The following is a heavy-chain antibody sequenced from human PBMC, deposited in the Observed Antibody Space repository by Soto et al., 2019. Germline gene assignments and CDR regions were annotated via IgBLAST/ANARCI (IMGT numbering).Heavy chain of an antibody. V-gene: IGHV1-46*03. CDR1: GYTFTSYY. D-gene: IGHD4-17*01. CDR2: INPSGGST. J-gene: IGHJ4*02. Sequence: ASVKVSCKASGYTFTSYYMHWVRQAPGQGLEWMGIINPSGGSTSYAQKFQGRVTMTRDTSTSTVYMELSSLRSEDTAVYYCARGSPDYGDYLDFDYWGQGTLVTVSS. CDR3: ARGSPDYGDYLDFDY.